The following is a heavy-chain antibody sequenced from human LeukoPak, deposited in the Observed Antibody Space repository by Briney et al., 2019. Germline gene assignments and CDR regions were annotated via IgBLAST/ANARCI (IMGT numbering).Heavy chain of an antibody. CDR1: GFTFSTYT. D-gene: IGHD3-3*01. Sequence: GGSLRLSCAASGFTFSTYTMNWVRPAPGRGLEWISYIGTSGNTIKYADSVKGRVTISRDNAKNSLYLQMNSLRAEDAAVYYCARGRLWSGQYWFDPWGQGTLVTVSS. CDR3: ARGRLWSGQYWFDP. J-gene: IGHJ5*02. V-gene: IGHV3-48*04. CDR2: IGTSGNTI.